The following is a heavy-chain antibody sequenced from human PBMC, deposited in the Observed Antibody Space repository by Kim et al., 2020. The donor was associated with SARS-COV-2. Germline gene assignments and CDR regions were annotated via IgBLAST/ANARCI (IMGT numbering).Heavy chain of an antibody. D-gene: IGHD3-10*01. V-gene: IGHV3-30*18. CDR1: GFTFNNFG. CDR2: ICNEGSKK. J-gene: IGHJ3*01. Sequence: GGSLRLSCAASGFTFNNFGMHWVRQAPGKGLEWVAVICNEGSKKHYADSVNGRFTISRDSFKNTMSLQMSGLTAEDTAVYYCAKANVFLWFDKFHDDAFVLGRQET. CDR3: AKANVFLWFDKFHDDAFVL.